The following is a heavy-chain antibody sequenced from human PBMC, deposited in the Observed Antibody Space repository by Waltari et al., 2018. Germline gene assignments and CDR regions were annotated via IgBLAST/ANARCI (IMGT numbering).Heavy chain of an antibody. V-gene: IGHV3-21*01. D-gene: IGHD2-2*01. CDR1: GLSCGPHE. J-gene: IGHJ4*02. CDR2: ISSSSAYK. Sequence: EGQLVASGGGLVKPGGSLRLSCAASGLSCGPHEIKWVRQAPGKGLEWVSYISSSSAYKYYADSVKGRFAISRDNAKNLLFLQMNSLRADDTAVYYCVRENCSVTSCFKHFDYWGRGILVTVSS. CDR3: VRENCSVTSCFKHFDY.